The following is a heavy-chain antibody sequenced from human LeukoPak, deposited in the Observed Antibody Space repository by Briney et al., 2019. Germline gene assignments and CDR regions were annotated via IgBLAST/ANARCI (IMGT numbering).Heavy chain of an antibody. CDR2: IYSNNST. D-gene: IGHD3-22*01. CDR3: ARGITLMIVAPAY. Sequence: GGSLRLSCAASGFSVRNNYMTWVRQAPGKGLEWVSVIYSNNSTYYADSVKGRFTISRDNSKNTVYLQMNSLRAEDTAVYYCARGITLMIVAPAYWGQGTLVTVSS. CDR1: GFSVRNNY. J-gene: IGHJ4*02. V-gene: IGHV3-53*01.